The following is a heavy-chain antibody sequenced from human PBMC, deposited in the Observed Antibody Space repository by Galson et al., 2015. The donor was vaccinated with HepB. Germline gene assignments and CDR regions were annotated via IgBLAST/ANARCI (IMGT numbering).Heavy chain of an antibody. Sequence: SLRLSCAASGFTFSSYTMNWVRQAPGKGLESVSYISSTGTTMYYADSAKGRFTIPRDNAQNSLYLQMNSLRAEDTAGYYCAGVYFGSGSSSAYWYFDPWGRGALVTVSS. CDR2: ISSTGTTM. D-gene: IGHD3-10*01. CDR3: AGVYFGSGSSSAYWYFDP. CDR1: GFTFSSYT. J-gene: IGHJ2*01. V-gene: IGHV3-48*04.